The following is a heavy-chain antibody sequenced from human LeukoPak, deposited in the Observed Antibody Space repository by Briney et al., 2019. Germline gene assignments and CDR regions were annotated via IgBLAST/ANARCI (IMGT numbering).Heavy chain of an antibody. D-gene: IGHD1-1*01. CDR1: GDSVSSNSAA. J-gene: IGHJ3*02. CDR2: TYYRSKWYN. CDR3: ATVFWNDGVPGAFDI. V-gene: IGHV6-1*01. Sequence: SQTLSLTCAISGDSVSSNSAAWNWIRQSPSRGLEWLGRTYYRSKWYNDYAVSVKSRITINPDTSKNQFSLQLNSVTPEDAAVYYCATVFWNDGVPGAFDIWGQGTMVTVSS.